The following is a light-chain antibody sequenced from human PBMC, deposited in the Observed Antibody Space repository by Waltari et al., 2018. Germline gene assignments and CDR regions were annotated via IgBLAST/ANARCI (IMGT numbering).Light chain of an antibody. CDR2: QDN. J-gene: IGLJ2*01. CDR1: ILGQQY. Sequence: SYELTQAPSVSVPPEQTVSIMCSGDILGQQYAYWSQPRPGQSPILVSYQDNKRPTGIPGRFSGSNSGNTATLTISGTQVMDGAVYYCQAWDNNSVLFGGGTKLTVL. CDR3: QAWDNNSVL. V-gene: IGLV3-1*01.